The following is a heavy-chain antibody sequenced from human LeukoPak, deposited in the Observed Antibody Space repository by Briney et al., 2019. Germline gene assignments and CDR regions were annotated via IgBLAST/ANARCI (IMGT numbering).Heavy chain of an antibody. D-gene: IGHD4-11*01. Sequence: GASVKVSCKASGYTFTSYDINWVRQATGQGLEWMGWKNPNSGRTGLAQKFQGRLTMTMNTAISTAYMELSSLTSEDTAVYYCARGPVTTHGMDVWGRGTTVTVSS. J-gene: IGHJ6*02. CDR3: ARGPVTTHGMDV. V-gene: IGHV1-8*01. CDR2: KNPNSGRT. CDR1: GYTFTSYD.